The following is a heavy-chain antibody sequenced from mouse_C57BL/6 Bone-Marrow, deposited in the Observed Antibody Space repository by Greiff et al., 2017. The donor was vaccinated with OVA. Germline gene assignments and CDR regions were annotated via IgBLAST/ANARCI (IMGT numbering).Heavy chain of an antibody. CDR3: TRDGYYAMDY. D-gene: IGHD2-3*01. CDR2: ISSGGDYI. Sequence: DVMLVVSGEGLVKPGGSLKLSCAASGFTFSSYAMSWVRQTPEKRLEWVAYISSGGDYIYYADTVKGRFTISRDNARNTLYLQMSSLKSEDTAMYYCTRDGYYAMDYWGQGTSVTVSS. V-gene: IGHV5-9-1*02. J-gene: IGHJ4*01. CDR1: GFTFSSYA.